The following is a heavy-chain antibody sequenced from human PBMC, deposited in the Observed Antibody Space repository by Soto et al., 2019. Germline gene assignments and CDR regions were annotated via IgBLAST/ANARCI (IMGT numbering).Heavy chain of an antibody. CDR3: ARSLAARPDFDY. V-gene: IGHV4-31*03. CDR2: IYYSGST. CDR1: GGSISSGGYY. J-gene: IGHJ4*02. D-gene: IGHD6-6*01. Sequence: PSETLSLTCTVSGGSISSGGYYWSWIRQHPGKGLEWIGYIYYSGSTYYNPSLKSRVTISVDTSKNQFSLKLSSVTAADTAVYYCARSLAARPDFDYWGQGTLVTVSS.